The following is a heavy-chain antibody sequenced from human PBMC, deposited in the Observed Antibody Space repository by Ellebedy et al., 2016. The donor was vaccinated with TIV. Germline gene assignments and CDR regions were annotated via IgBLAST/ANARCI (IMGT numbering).Heavy chain of an antibody. CDR3: AKAYYYDSVAYFFDS. Sequence: ASVKVSCKTSGYSFTAYFIHWVRQAPGQGLEWMGRLNPNSDDTNYAQKFPGRVTISRETSISTAYMELNSLRSDDTAVYYCAKAYYYDSVAYFFDSWGQGTLVTVSS. J-gene: IGHJ4*02. CDR1: GYSFTAYF. CDR2: LNPNSDDT. V-gene: IGHV1-2*06. D-gene: IGHD3-22*01.